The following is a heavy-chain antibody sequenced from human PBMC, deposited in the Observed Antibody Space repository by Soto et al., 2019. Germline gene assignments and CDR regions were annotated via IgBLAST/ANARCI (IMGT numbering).Heavy chain of an antibody. CDR1: GFSFSNAW. CDR2: IKSKTDGGTT. D-gene: IGHD3-3*01. J-gene: IGHJ6*02. Sequence: GXSLTLSCAASGFSFSNAWLNWCRQVPVEGLEWGGRIKSKTDGGTTDYAAPVKGRFTISRDDSKNTLYLQMNSLKTEDTAVYYCTTLSITIFGVVLMDVWGQGTTVTVSS. CDR3: TTLSITIFGVVLMDV. V-gene: IGHV3-15*07.